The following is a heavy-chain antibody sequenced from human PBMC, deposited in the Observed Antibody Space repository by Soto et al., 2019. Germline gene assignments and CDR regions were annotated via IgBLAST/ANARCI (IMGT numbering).Heavy chain of an antibody. CDR1: GGSISSGGYY. J-gene: IGHJ4*02. CDR3: AREGGIVGATAADY. CDR2: IYYSGST. Sequence: QVQLQESGPGLVKPSQTLSLTCTVSGGSISSGGYYWSWIRQHPGKGLEWIGYIYYSGSTYYNPSLKSRVTTXVXTXXNQLSLKLSSVTAADTAVYYCAREGGIVGATAADYWGQGTRVTVSS. V-gene: IGHV4-31*03. D-gene: IGHD1-26*01.